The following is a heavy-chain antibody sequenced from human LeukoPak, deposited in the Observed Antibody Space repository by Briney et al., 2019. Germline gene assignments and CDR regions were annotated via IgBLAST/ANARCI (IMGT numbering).Heavy chain of an antibody. J-gene: IGHJ3*02. D-gene: IGHD2-21*02. CDR1: GGSISSYY. V-gene: IGHV4-59*08. CDR2: IYYSGST. Sequence: SETLSLTCTVSGGSISSYYWSWIRQPPGKGLEWMGYIYYSGSTNYNPSLKSRVTISVGTSKNQFSLKLSSVTAADTAVYYCARRLVVTARDAFDIWGQGTMVTVSS. CDR3: ARRLVVTARDAFDI.